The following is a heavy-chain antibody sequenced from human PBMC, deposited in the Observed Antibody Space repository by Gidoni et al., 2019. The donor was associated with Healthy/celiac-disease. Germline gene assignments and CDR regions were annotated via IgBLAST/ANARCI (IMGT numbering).Heavy chain of an antibody. Sequence: QVQLVESGGGVVQPGRSLRLSCAVSGFTFSSYGMHWVRQAPGKGLEWVSVISYDGSNKYYADSVKGRFTISRDNSKNTLYLQMNSLRAEDTAVYYCAKVGSSHTNDYWGQGTLVTVSS. CDR1: GFTFSSYG. J-gene: IGHJ4*02. CDR3: AKVGSSHTNDY. D-gene: IGHD6-13*01. V-gene: IGHV3-30*18. CDR2: ISYDGSNK.